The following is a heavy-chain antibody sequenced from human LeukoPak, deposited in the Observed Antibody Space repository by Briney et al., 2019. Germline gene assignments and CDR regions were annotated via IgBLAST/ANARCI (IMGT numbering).Heavy chain of an antibody. CDR3: ARAPQLYHFDY. Sequence: NTSETLSLTCTVSGDSISNYYWSWIRQPPGKGLEWIGYIYDSGSTDYNPSLKSRVTISVDTSKTQFSLQVTSVTAADTAVYYCARAPQLYHFDYWGQGTLVTVSS. D-gene: IGHD2-8*01. CDR2: IYDSGST. CDR1: GDSISNYY. V-gene: IGHV4-59*01. J-gene: IGHJ4*02.